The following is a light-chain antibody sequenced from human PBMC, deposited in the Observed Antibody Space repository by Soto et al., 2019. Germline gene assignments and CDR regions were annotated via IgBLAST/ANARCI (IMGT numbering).Light chain of an antibody. CDR1: QGISSY. J-gene: IGKJ4*01. CDR2: VAS. V-gene: IGKV1-9*01. CDR3: QQFGSYPLT. Sequence: DTQLTQSPSFLSASVGDRVTITCRASQGISSYLAWYQQKPGKAPKLLIYVASTLHSGVPSRFSGSGSGTEFTLTISSLQPEDFATYYCQQFGSYPLTFGGGTEVEIK.